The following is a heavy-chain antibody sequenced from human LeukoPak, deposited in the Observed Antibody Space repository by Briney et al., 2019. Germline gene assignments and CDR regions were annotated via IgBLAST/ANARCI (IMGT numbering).Heavy chain of an antibody. CDR3: VSIEYSSSIDY. Sequence: SETLSLTCTISGGSISSSSSYWGWIRQPPGKGLECIGSIYYSGRTYYNPSLKSRVTISVDTSKNQFSLKLTSVTAADTAVYYCVSIEYSSSIDYWGQGTLVTVSS. J-gene: IGHJ4*02. CDR2: IYYSGRT. V-gene: IGHV4-39*07. CDR1: GGSISSSSSY. D-gene: IGHD6-6*01.